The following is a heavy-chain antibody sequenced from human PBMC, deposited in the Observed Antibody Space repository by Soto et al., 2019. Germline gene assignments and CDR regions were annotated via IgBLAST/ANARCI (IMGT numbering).Heavy chain of an antibody. V-gene: IGHV1-8*01. J-gene: IGHJ6*02. CDR2: MNPNSGNT. Sequence: QVQLVQSGAEVKKPGASVKVSCKASGDTFSNYDINWVRQATGQGLEWMGRMNPNSGNTGYAQKFQGRVTMTRNTSITTDYMELSSLSTEDTAVYYCARGRNGMDVWGQGTTVTVSS. CDR3: ARGRNGMDV. CDR1: GDTFSNYD.